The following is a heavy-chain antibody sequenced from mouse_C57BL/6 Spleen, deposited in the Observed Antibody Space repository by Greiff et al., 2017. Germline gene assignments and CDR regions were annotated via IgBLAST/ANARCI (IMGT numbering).Heavy chain of an antibody. CDR2: ISNNANGYTP. J-gene: IGHJ2*01. V-gene: IGHV7-3*01. CDR3: ARYQLGFFDY. D-gene: IGHD4-1*02. Sequence: EVQRVESGGGLVQPGGSLSLSCAASGFTFTDSYMSWVRQPPGTALEWLGFISNNANGYTPEYSASVKGRFTISRDNSQSILYLQMNALRAEDSATYYCARYQLGFFDYWGQGTTLTGSA. CDR1: GFTFTDSY.